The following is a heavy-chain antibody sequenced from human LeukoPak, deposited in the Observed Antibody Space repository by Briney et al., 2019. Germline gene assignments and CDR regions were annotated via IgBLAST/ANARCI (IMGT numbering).Heavy chain of an antibody. Sequence: GGSLRLSCAASGFTLSSYSMNWVRQAPGKGLEWVSSISSGSTYMYYADSVKGRFTISRDNAQNSMYLQMNSLRAEGTAVYYCGRVGGRSKAAKGDAFDIWGQGTMVTVSS. V-gene: IGHV3-21*01. CDR1: GFTLSSYS. J-gene: IGHJ3*02. CDR3: GRVGGRSKAAKGDAFDI. CDR2: ISSGSTYM. D-gene: IGHD6-6*01.